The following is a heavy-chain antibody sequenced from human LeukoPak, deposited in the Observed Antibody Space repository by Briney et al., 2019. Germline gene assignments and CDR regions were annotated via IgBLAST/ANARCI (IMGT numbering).Heavy chain of an antibody. V-gene: IGHV4-59*01. CDR1: GASISSYY. CDR3: ARAKGSSSRTSKRAFDI. Sequence: SETLSLTCTVSGASISSYYWSWIRQPPGKGLEWIGYIDNTESTNYNPSLKSRVTISVDTSKNQFSLKLSSVTAADTAVYYCARAKGSSSRTSKRAFDIWGQGTMVTVSS. CDR2: IDNTEST. J-gene: IGHJ3*02. D-gene: IGHD6-13*01.